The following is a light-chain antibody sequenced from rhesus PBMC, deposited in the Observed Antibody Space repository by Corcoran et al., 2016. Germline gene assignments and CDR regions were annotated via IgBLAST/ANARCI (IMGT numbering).Light chain of an antibody. J-gene: IGKJ4*01. Sequence: DIQMTQSPSSLSASVGDTVTITCRTSQGISNNLAWYQQKPGKFPKLLIYYASTWQSGVPSRFRGSGSGTDFTLTISSLQPEVFATYYCQHGYGPPTFGGGTKVEIK. V-gene: IGKV1S15*01. CDR2: YAS. CDR3: QHGYGPPT. CDR1: QGISNN.